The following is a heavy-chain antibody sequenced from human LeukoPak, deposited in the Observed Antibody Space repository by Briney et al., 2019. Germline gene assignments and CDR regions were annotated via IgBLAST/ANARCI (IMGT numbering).Heavy chain of an antibody. CDR2: IYYSGST. CDR1: GGSISSYY. J-gene: IGHJ4*02. V-gene: IGHV4-59*01. CDR3: ARVAGYSYGPSFDY. Sequence: SETLSLTCTVSGGSISSYYWSWIRQPPGKGLEWIGYIYYSGSTNYNPSLKSRVSISVDTSKNQFSLKLSSVTAADTAVYYCARVAGYSYGPSFDYWGQGTLVTVSS. D-gene: IGHD5-18*01.